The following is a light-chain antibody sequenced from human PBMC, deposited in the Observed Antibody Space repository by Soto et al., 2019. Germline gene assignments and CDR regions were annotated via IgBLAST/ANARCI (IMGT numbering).Light chain of an antibody. CDR3: QQTYSTPRGA. Sequence: DIQMTQSPSSLSASVGDRVTITCRASESIRNNLNWYQQKPGKAPKLLIYAASTLQSGVPSSFSVGGSGTEFTLTIGSLQPEDFTTYYCQQTYSTPRGAFGQGTKVEF. V-gene: IGKV1-39*01. CDR2: AAS. CDR1: ESIRNN. J-gene: IGKJ1*01.